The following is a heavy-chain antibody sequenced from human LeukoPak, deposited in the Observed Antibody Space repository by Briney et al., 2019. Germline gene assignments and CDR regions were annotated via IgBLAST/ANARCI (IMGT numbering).Heavy chain of an antibody. J-gene: IGHJ5*02. CDR2: IYNSGRT. CDR3: ARLWLNWFDP. Sequence: KSSETLSLTCTFSGGSISSYHWSWIRQPPGKGLEWIGYIYNSGRTNYNPSLKSRVTISVDTSKNQFSLKLTSVTAADTAVYYCARLWLNWFDPWGQGTLVTVSS. D-gene: IGHD5-18*01. CDR1: GGSISSYH. V-gene: IGHV4-59*01.